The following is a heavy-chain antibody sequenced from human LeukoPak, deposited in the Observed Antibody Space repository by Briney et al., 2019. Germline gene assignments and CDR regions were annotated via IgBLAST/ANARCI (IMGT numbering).Heavy chain of an antibody. CDR2: IIPIFGTA. J-gene: IGHJ6*03. CDR3: AREARYFDWLLSYYYYYMDV. D-gene: IGHD3-9*01. Sequence: SVKVSCKASGGTFSSYAISWVRQAPGQGLEWIGRIIPIFGTANYAQKFQGRVTITTDESTSTAYMELSSLRSEDTAVYYCAREARYFDWLLSYYYYYMDVWGKGTTVTVSS. CDR1: GGTFSSYA. V-gene: IGHV1-69*05.